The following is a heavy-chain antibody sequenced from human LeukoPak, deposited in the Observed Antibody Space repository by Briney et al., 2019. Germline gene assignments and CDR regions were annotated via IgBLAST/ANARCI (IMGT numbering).Heavy chain of an antibody. Sequence: SGGSLRLSCAASGFTFSSYAMHWVRQAPGKGLEWVAVISYDGSNKYYADSVKGRFTISRDNSKNTLYLQMNSLRAEDTAVYFCAREEHYRRYFALWGRGTLVTVSS. CDR3: AREEHYRRYFAL. CDR2: ISYDGSNK. D-gene: IGHD3-16*02. V-gene: IGHV3-30*04. CDR1: GFTFSSYA. J-gene: IGHJ2*01.